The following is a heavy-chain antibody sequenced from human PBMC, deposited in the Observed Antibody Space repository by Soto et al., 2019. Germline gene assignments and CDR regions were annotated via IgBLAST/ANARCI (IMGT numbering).Heavy chain of an antibody. D-gene: IGHD6-13*01. J-gene: IGHJ6*02. CDR2: ISSSSSYT. Sequence: GGSLRLSCAGSGFTFSDYYMSWIRQAPGKGLEWVSYISSSSSYTNYADSVKGRFTISRDNAKNSLYLQMNSLRAEDTAVYYCARDDVSRGIIAAAGTSGYYYGMDVWGQGTTVTVSS. CDR3: ARDDVSRGIIAAAGTSGYYYGMDV. CDR1: GFTFSDYY. V-gene: IGHV3-11*06.